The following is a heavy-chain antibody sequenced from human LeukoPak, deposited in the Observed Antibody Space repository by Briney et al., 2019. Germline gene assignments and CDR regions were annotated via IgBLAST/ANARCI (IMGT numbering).Heavy chain of an antibody. CDR1: GFTFSGYA. Sequence: PGGSLRLSCAASGFTFSGYAMHWVRQAPGKGLEYVSAISSNGGSTYYANSVKGRFTISRDNSKNTLYLQMGSLRAEDMAVYYCARGVSVRATSFDYWGQGTLVTVSS. J-gene: IGHJ4*02. CDR2: ISSNGGST. D-gene: IGHD1-26*01. V-gene: IGHV3-64*01. CDR3: ARGVSVRATSFDY.